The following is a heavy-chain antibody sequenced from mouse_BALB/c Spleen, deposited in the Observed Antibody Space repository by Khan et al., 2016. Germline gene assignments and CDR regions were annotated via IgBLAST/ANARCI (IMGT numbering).Heavy chain of an antibody. Sequence: EVELVESGGDLVKPGGSLKLSCAASGFTFSSYGMSWVRQTPDKRLEWVATISSGGSYTYYPDSVKVRFTISRDNAKNTLYLQMSSLKSEDTAMYYCARHDYDRDWYFDVWGAGTTVTVSS. J-gene: IGHJ1*01. V-gene: IGHV5-6*01. CDR1: GFTFSSYG. CDR3: ARHDYDRDWYFDV. D-gene: IGHD2-4*01. CDR2: ISSGGSYT.